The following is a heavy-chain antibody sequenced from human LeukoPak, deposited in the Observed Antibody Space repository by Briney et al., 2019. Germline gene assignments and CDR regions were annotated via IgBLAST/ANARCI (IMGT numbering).Heavy chain of an antibody. V-gene: IGHV4-4*07. CDR3: ARESVVPAAIFAFDI. J-gene: IGHJ3*02. Sequence: PSETLSLTCTVSGGSISSYYWSWIRQPAGKGLEWIGRIYTSGSTNYNPSLKSRVTISVDTSKNQFSLKLSSVTAADTAVYYCARESVVPAAIFAFDIWGQGTMVTVSS. CDR1: GGSISSYY. D-gene: IGHD2-2*02. CDR2: IYTSGST.